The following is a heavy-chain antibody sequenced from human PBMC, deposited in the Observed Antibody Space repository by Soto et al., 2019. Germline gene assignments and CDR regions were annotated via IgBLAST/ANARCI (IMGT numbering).Heavy chain of an antibody. D-gene: IGHD1-7*01. CDR2: FDPEDGET. V-gene: IGHV1-24*01. Sequence: ASVKVSCKVSGYTLTELSMHWVRQAPGKGLEWMGSFDPEDGETIYTQTFQGRLTLTGDTSTDTAHMELSRLRSEDTAVYYCTTSLELPLGTDVWGQGTTVTVS. J-gene: IGHJ6*02. CDR1: GYTLTELS. CDR3: TTSLELPLGTDV.